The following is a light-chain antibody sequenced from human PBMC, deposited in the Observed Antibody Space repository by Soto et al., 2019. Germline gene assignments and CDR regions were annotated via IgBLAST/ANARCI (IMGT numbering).Light chain of an antibody. Sequence: EIVLTQSPATLSLSPGERATLSCRASQSVSSHLAWYQQKPGQAPRLLLHEATTRATGIPARFSGSGSGTDFTLTISSLDPADFAVYYCQQRSSWPRFTFGPGTTVAIK. J-gene: IGKJ3*01. CDR2: EAT. V-gene: IGKV3-11*01. CDR1: QSVSSH. CDR3: QQRSSWPRFT.